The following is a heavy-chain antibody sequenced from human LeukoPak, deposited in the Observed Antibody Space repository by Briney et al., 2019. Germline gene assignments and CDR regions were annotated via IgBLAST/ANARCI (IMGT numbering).Heavy chain of an antibody. Sequence: SETLSLTCTVSGGSISSYYWSWIRQPPGKGLEWIGYIYYSGSTYYNPSLKSRVTISVDTSKNQFSLKLSSVTAADTAVYYCASFNELLYYYDSSGAYFDYWGQGTLVTVSS. CDR3: ASFNELLYYYDSSGAYFDY. V-gene: IGHV4-59*06. CDR1: GGSISSYY. CDR2: IYYSGST. D-gene: IGHD3-22*01. J-gene: IGHJ4*02.